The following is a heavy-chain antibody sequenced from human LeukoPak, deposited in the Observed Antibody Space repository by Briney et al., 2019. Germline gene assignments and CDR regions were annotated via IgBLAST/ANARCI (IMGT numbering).Heavy chain of an antibody. CDR2: INPNSGGT. D-gene: IGHD3-10*01. Sequence: RASVKVSCKASGYTFTGYYMHWVRQAPGQGLEWMGRINPNSGGTNYAQKFQGRVTMTRDTSISTAYMELSRLRSDDTAVYYCARVHYYYSSGSHTFDIWGQGTMVTVSS. J-gene: IGHJ3*02. V-gene: IGHV1-2*06. CDR3: ARVHYYYSSGSHTFDI. CDR1: GYTFTGYY.